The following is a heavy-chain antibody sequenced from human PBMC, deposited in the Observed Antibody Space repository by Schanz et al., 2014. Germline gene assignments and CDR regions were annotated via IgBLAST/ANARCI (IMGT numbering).Heavy chain of an antibody. Sequence: QVQLVQSGTEVKKPGASVKVSCKASGYTFTNFYIHWVRQAPGQGLEWVGIINPSEGGTSFPQKFKDRRTMTRDTSTSTVYMELSSQRSEDTAVYYCARGGSLVQDINFAYWGQGSLVTVSS. CDR1: GYTFTNFY. D-gene: IGHD2-8*02. CDR3: ARGGSLVQDINFAY. J-gene: IGHJ4*02. V-gene: IGHV1-46*03. CDR2: INPSEGGT.